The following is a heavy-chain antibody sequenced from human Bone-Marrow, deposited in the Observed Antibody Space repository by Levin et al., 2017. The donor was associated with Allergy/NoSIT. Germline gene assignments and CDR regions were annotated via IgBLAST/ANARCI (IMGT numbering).Heavy chain of an antibody. V-gene: IGHV4-61*01. CDR2: ISSSGNT. CDR3: ARDDYSDFTGWV. Sequence: TSETLSLTCTVSGGSVNSDTYYWSWIRQPPGKGLEWIGYISSSGNTYYKPSLMSRVTISIHTSKNQFSLKLTSVTPADTAVYYCARDDYSDFTGWVWGQGSLVTVSS. CDR1: GGSVNSDTYY. D-gene: IGHD4-17*01. J-gene: IGHJ4*02.